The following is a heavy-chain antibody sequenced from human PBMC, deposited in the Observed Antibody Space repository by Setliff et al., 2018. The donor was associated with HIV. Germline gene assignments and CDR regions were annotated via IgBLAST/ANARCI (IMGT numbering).Heavy chain of an antibody. D-gene: IGHD3-22*01. CDR2: IRAYNGNT. CDR1: GYIFTSYG. V-gene: IGHV1-18*01. J-gene: IGHJ1*01. CDR3: ARDPSSGIYYDSSGQYFQT. Sequence: ASVKVSYKASGYIFTSYGISWVRQAPGQGLEWMGWIRAYNGNTNNAQKFQGRVSMTIDKSTSTAYMGLRILRPDHTAVYFCARDPSSGIYYDSSGQYFQTWGQGTLVTVSS.